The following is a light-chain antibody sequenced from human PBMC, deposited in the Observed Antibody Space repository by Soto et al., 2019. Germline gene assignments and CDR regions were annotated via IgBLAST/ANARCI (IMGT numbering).Light chain of an antibody. Sequence: DIQLTQSPSSLSSSVGDIFTITCRASQSIRSYLNWYQQKPGKAPKLLIYAASSLQTGVSSRFSGSGSGTDFTLTISNLQPEDFATYYCQQTSSTPTFGGGTKVDIK. CDR1: QSIRSY. J-gene: IGKJ4*01. CDR3: QQTSSTPT. CDR2: AAS. V-gene: IGKV1-39*01.